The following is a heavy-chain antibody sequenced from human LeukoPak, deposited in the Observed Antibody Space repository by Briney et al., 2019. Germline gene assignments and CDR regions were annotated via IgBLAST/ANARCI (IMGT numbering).Heavy chain of an antibody. Sequence: GGSLRLSCAASGFTFSSYAMTWVRQAPGKGLEWVSGINNSGDSTYYADSVKGRFTISRDNSKNTLYLQMSSLRAEDTAVYYCAKDMPAQSWSQGFFDYWGQGTLVTVSS. D-gene: IGHD2-2*01. CDR3: AKDMPAQSWSQGFFDY. J-gene: IGHJ4*02. CDR2: INNSGDST. CDR1: GFTFSSYA. V-gene: IGHV3-23*01.